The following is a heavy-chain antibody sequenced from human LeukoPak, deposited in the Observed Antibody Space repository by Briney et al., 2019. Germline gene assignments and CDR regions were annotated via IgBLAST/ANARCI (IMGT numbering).Heavy chain of an antibody. Sequence: SETLSLTCTVSGYSISSGYYWGWIRQPPGKGLEWIGSIYHSGSTYYNPSLKSRVTILVDTSKNQFSLKLSSVTAADTAVYYCARVTMIVVVPATVRWFDPWGQGTLVTVSS. CDR2: IYHSGST. CDR3: ARVTMIVVVPATVRWFDP. CDR1: GYSISSGYY. J-gene: IGHJ5*02. D-gene: IGHD3-22*01. V-gene: IGHV4-38-2*02.